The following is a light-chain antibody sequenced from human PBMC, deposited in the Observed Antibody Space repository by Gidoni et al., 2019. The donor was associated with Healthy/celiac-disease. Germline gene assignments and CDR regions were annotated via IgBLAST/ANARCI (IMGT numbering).Light chain of an antibody. CDR2: EVS. J-gene: IGKJ3*01. CDR3: MQSIQIPQT. CDR1: QSILHSDCKTY. Sequence: DIVITQTPLSLSVTVGQQASISCKTRQSILHSDCKTYLYWYLQKPGQYPKLLIYEVSDRLSGVPDRFSGSGSGTDFTLKISRVEAEDVGVYYCMQSIQIPQTFGPGTKVEIK. V-gene: IGKV2D-29*02.